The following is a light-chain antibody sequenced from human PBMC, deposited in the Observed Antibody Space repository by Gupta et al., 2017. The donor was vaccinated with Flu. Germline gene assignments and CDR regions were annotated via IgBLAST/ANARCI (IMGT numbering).Light chain of an antibody. Sequence: SVLTQPPSVSAAPGQKVTISCSGSSSNIGNNYASWHQQFPGTAPKLLIYENNKRPSGIPDRFSGSKSGSSATLGITGLQTGDEADYYCGTWDSSLSAYVFGTGTKVTV. CDR3: GTWDSSLSAYV. CDR2: ENN. V-gene: IGLV1-51*02. J-gene: IGLJ1*01. CDR1: SSNIGNNY.